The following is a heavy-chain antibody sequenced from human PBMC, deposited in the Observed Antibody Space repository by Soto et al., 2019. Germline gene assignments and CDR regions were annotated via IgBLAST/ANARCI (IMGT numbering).Heavy chain of an antibody. CDR1: GFTFSNYA. CDR2: VSYDGTNK. J-gene: IGHJ4*02. Sequence: QVQVVESGGGVVQPGRSLRLSCAASGFTFSNYAMHWVRQAPGKGLDWVAVVSYDGTNKDYADSVKGRFTISRDNSKNTRFLQMNSLTAEDTAVYYCAAACISTSCYGDDYWGQGTLVTVSS. CDR3: AAACISTSCYGDDY. D-gene: IGHD2-2*01. V-gene: IGHV3-30-3*01.